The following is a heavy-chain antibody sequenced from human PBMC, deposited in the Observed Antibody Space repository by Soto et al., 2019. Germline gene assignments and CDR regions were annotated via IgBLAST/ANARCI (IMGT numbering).Heavy chain of an antibody. V-gene: IGHV3-9*01. CDR3: AKDMKWGGMTTIHYFDS. Sequence: GGSLRLSCAASGFTVDDYAMHWVRQAPGKGLEWVSGISWNSETIDYADSVKGRFTISRDNAKSSLFLQMNSLRPDDTALYYCAKDMKWGGMTTIHYFDSWGQGTLVTVCS. J-gene: IGHJ4*02. CDR1: GFTVDDYA. D-gene: IGHD4-17*01. CDR2: ISWNSETI.